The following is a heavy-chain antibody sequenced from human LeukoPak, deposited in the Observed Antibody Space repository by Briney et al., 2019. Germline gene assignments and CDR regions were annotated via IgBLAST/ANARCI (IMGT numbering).Heavy chain of an antibody. CDR1: GGSFSGYY. CDR3: ARSTFGPNWFDP. D-gene: IGHD3-10*01. Sequence: SETLSLTCAVYGGSFSGYYWSWIRQPPGKGLEWIGEINHSGSTNYNPSLKSRGTMSVDTSKNQFSLKLNSVTAADTAVYYCARSTFGPNWFDPWGQGTLVTVSS. V-gene: IGHV4-34*01. CDR2: INHSGST. J-gene: IGHJ5*02.